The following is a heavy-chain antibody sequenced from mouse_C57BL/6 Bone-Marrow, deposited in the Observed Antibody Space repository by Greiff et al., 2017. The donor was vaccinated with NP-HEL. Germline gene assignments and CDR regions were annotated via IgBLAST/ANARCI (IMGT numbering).Heavy chain of an antibody. CDR1: GYSITSGYY. J-gene: IGHJ3*01. CDR2: ISYDGSN. CDR3: ARGGGRGRFAY. V-gene: IGHV3-6*01. Sequence: DVQLQESGPGLVKPSQSLSLTCSVTGYSITSGYYWNWIRQFPGNKLEWMGYISYDGSNNYNPSLKNRISITRDTSKNQFFLKLNSVTTEDTATYYCARGGGRGRFAYWGQGTLVTVSA.